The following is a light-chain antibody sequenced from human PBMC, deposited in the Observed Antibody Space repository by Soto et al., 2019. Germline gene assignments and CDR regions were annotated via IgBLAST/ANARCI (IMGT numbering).Light chain of an antibody. CDR2: GAS. Sequence: EIVMTHSPATLSVYPWEIATLSCRASQSVSSNLAWYQQKPGQAPRLLIYGASTRATGIPARFSGSGSGTEFTLTISSLQSEDFAVYYCQQRRSWQVTLGQGTRLEIK. CDR1: QSVSSN. CDR3: QQRRSWQVT. J-gene: IGKJ5*01. V-gene: IGKV3-15*01.